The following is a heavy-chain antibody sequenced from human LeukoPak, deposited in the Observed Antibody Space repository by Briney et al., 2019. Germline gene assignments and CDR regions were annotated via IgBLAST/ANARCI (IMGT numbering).Heavy chain of an antibody. Sequence: GGSLRLSCAASGFTFSSYSMNWVRQAPGKGLEWVSYISSSSSTIYYADSVKGRFTISRDNAKNSLYLQMNSLRAEDTAVYYCAKAYARQAFDIWGQGTVVTVSS. CDR1: GFTFSSYS. V-gene: IGHV3-48*01. CDR3: AKAYARQAFDI. J-gene: IGHJ3*02. CDR2: ISSSSSTI.